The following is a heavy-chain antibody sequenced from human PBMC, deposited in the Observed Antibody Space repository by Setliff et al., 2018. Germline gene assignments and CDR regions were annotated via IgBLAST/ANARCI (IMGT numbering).Heavy chain of an antibody. J-gene: IGHJ6*02. CDR3: AKGRDYGDYYYYYGMDV. Sequence: HPGGSLRLSCGASGFIFSNFGMHWVRQAPGKGLEWVAAVSFDGRNKYYEDSVKGRFTISRDDSKNTLYLQMNSLRPEDTAVYYCAKGRDYGDYYYYYGMDVWGQGTTVTVSS. CDR1: GFIFSNFG. V-gene: IGHV3-30*18. D-gene: IGHD4-17*01. CDR2: VSFDGRNK.